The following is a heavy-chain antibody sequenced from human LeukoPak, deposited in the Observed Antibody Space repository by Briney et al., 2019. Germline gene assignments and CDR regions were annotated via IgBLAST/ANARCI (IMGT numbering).Heavy chain of an antibody. CDR1: GFTFDDYA. CDR3: VKDMAGNYDY. Sequence: GGSLRLSCAASGFTFDDYAMHWVRQAPGKGLEWVSGISWNSGSIGYADSVKGRFTISRDNAKNSLYLQMNSLRAEDTAIYYCVKDMAGNYDYWGQGTLVTVSS. CDR2: ISWNSGSI. J-gene: IGHJ4*02. V-gene: IGHV3-9*01. D-gene: IGHD4-11*01.